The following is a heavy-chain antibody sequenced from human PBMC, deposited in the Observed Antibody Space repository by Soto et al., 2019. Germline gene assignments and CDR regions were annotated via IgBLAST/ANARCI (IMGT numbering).Heavy chain of an antibody. J-gene: IGHJ4*02. Sequence: QVQLVQSGTEVQKPGASVKVSCKASGYTFNPFYMHWVRQAPGQGLEWMGWIYPKTGGTNYAQKFQGWVTMTSDTSISTVYMELRSLKSDDTAVYYCVRENWYYAYWGQGTLVTVSS. CDR1: GYTFNPFY. CDR2: IYPKTGGT. D-gene: IGHD1-7*01. V-gene: IGHV1-2*04. CDR3: VRENWYYAY.